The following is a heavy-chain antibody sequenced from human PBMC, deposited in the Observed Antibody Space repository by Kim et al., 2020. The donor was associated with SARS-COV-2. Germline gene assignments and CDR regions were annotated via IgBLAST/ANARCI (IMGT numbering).Heavy chain of an antibody. CDR3: ARGGSGSYQGIH. D-gene: IGHD3-10*01. J-gene: IGHJ4*02. V-gene: IGHV3-21*04. CDR1: GYVFSSYT. Sequence: GGSLRLSCTVSGYVFSSYTMNWVRQAPGKGLEWVASISSGSHFIYYADSVKGRFTLSRDNSKTSVSLQMDSLRVEDTATYYCARGGSGSYQGIHWGQGVLVSVSS. CDR2: ISSGSHFI.